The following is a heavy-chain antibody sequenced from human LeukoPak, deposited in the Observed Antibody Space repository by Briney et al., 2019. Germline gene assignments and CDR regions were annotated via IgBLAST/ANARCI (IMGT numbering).Heavy chain of an antibody. CDR3: ARNSGSYSAEDAFDI. V-gene: IGHV3-21*01. Sequence: GGSLRLSCAASGFTFSSYSMNWVRQAPGKGLEWVSAISSSSSYIYYADSVKGRFTISRDNAKNSPYLQMNSLRAEDTAVYYCARNSGSYSAEDAFDIWGQGTMVTVSS. D-gene: IGHD1-26*01. CDR2: ISSSSSYI. CDR1: GFTFSSYS. J-gene: IGHJ3*02.